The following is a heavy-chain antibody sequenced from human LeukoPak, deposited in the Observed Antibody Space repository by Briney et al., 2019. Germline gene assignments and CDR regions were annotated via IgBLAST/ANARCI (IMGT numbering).Heavy chain of an antibody. V-gene: IGHV3-11*01. CDR2: ISSSGSTI. CDR1: GFTFSDYY. D-gene: IGHD3-22*01. CDR3: ARVNSYYYDSSNMDV. Sequence: GGSLRLSCAASGFTFSDYYMSWIRQAPGKGLEWVSHISSSGSTIYYADSVKGRFTISRDNAKNSLYLQMNSLRAEDTAVYYCARVNSYYYDSSNMDVWGQGTTVTVSS. J-gene: IGHJ6*02.